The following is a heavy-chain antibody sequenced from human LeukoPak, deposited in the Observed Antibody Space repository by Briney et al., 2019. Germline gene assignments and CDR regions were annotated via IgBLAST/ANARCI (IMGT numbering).Heavy chain of an antibody. CDR1: GFTVSSDY. D-gene: IGHD4-23*01. CDR2: IYSGGST. V-gene: IGHV3-53*01. CDR3: ARVMTTVVRAYYYYYMDV. Sequence: GGSLRLSCAASGFTVSSDYMSWVRQAPGKALGWGSVIYSGGSTYYADSVKGRFTISRDNSKNTLYLQVDSLRAEDTAVYYCARVMTTVVRAYYYYYMDVWGKGTTVTVSS. J-gene: IGHJ6*03.